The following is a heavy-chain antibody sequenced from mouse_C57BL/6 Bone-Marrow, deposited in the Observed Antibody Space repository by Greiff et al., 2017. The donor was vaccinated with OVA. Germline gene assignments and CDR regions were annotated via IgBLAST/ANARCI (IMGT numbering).Heavy chain of an antibody. Sequence: DVMLVESGGGLVKPGGSLKLSCAASGFTFSDYGMHWVRQAPEKGLEWVAYISSGSSTIYYADTVKGRFTISRDNAKNTLFLQMTSLRSEDTAMYYCARGRLLLYYFDYWGQGTTLTVSS. CDR2: ISSGSSTI. J-gene: IGHJ2*01. CDR3: ARGRLLLYYFDY. D-gene: IGHD2-3*01. V-gene: IGHV5-17*01. CDR1: GFTFSDYG.